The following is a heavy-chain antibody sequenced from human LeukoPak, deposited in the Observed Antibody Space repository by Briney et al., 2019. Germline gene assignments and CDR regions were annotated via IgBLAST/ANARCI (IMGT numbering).Heavy chain of an antibody. CDR2: IKSKTDGGTT. J-gene: IGHJ4*02. Sequence: GGSLRLACAASGFTFSSYSMNWVRQAPGKGLEWVGRIKSKTDGGTTDYAAPVKGRFSISRDDSKNTLYLQMNSLKTEDTAVYYCSTDSTIVYWGQGTLVTVSS. CDR3: STDSTIVY. V-gene: IGHV3-15*01. D-gene: IGHD3-9*01. CDR1: GFTFSSYS.